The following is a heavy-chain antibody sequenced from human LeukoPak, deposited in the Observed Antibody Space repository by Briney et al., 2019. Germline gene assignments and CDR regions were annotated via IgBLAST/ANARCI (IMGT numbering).Heavy chain of an antibody. J-gene: IGHJ6*03. V-gene: IGHV3-23*01. D-gene: IGHD6-13*01. CDR3: AKDVYSCSWYVGGYMDV. Sequence: GGSLRLSCAASGFTFSSYAMSWVRQAPGKGLEWVSAISGSGGSTYYADSVKGRFTISRDNSKNTLYLQMNSLRAEDTAVYYCAKDVYSCSWYVGGYMDVWGKGTTVTVSS. CDR1: GFTFSSYA. CDR2: ISGSGGST.